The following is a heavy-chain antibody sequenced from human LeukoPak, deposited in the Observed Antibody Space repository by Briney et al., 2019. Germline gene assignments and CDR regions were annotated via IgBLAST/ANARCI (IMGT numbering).Heavy chain of an antibody. D-gene: IGHD3-16*01. V-gene: IGHV4-61*09. CDR3: ARDCEFCDLLFYMNV. Sequence: PSETLSLTCTVSGGSISSTGYYWTWNRQPAGTGLEWIGHIDNSGSTNGNPSLKSRITIRVDTSKNQFSLNLASVTAADTVLYYCARDCEFCDLLFYMNVWGKGPTVTVSS. CDR1: GGSISSTGYY. CDR2: IDNSGST. J-gene: IGHJ6*03.